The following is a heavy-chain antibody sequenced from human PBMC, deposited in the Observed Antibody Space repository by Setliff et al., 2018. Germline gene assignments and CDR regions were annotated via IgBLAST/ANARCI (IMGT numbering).Heavy chain of an antibody. J-gene: IGHJ4*02. Sequence: ETLSLTCTVSGASISSSSYYWGWVRQPPEKGLEWIGTFYYGGSTYYSPSLKSRVTISVDASKNQFSLKLTSVTAADTAVYSCARHGYSYGYYFEYWGQGTLVTVSS. V-gene: IGHV4-39*01. CDR2: FYYGGST. CDR3: ARHGYSYGYYFEY. CDR1: GASISSSSYY. D-gene: IGHD5-18*01.